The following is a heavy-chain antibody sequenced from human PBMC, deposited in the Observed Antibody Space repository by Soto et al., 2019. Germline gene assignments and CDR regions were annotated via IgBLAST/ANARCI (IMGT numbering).Heavy chain of an antibody. CDR2: FYYSGTT. CDR3: ARSVGDYYYGMDV. Sequence: SETLSLTCTVSGGSISSSSYYWAWVRQPPGKGLEWIGSFYYSGTTYYNPSLKSRVTISVDTSKNQFSVKVSSVTATDTAVYYCARSVGDYYYGMDVWGQGTTVTVSS. CDR1: GGSISSSSYY. J-gene: IGHJ6*02. D-gene: IGHD1-26*01. V-gene: IGHV4-39*01.